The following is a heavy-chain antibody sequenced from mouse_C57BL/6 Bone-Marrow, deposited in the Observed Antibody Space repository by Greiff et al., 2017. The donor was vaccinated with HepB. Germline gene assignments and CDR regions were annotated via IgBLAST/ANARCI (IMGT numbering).Heavy chain of an antibody. CDR2: IDPSDSYT. Sequence: VQLQQSGAELVMPGASVKLSCKASGYTFTSYWMHWVKQRPGQGLEWIGEIDPSDSYTNYNQKFKGKSTLTVDKSSSTAYMQLSSLTSEDSAVYYCARSWLLNWYFDVWGTGTTVTVSS. CDR3: ARSWLLNWYFDV. D-gene: IGHD2-3*01. V-gene: IGHV1-69*01. J-gene: IGHJ1*03. CDR1: GYTFTSYW.